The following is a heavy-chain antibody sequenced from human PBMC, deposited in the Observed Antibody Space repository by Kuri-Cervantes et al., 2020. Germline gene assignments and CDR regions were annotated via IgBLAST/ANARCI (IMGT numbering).Heavy chain of an antibody. CDR2: ISSSGSTI. Sequence: GESLKISCAASGFTFTDHFMSWVRQAPGKGLEWVSYISSSGSTIYYADSVKGRFTISRDNAKNSLYLQMNSLRAEDTAVYYCARGPSSSDSASSLDAFDIWGQGTMVTVSS. D-gene: IGHD3-10*01. J-gene: IGHJ3*02. CDR3: ARGPSSSDSASSLDAFDI. CDR1: GFTFTDHF. V-gene: IGHV3-11*04.